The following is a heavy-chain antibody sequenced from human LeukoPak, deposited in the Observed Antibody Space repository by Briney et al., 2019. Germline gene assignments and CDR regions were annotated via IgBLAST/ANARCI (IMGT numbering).Heavy chain of an antibody. V-gene: IGHV4-4*02. Sequence: PSETLSLTCAVYGGSIRSSNWWSWVRQPPGKGLEWIGEIYHSGSTNYNPSLKSRVTISVDKSKNQFSLKLSSVTAADTAVYYCARFLYYYDSSGYYRGSHYFDYWGQGTLVTVSS. CDR1: GGSIRSSNW. J-gene: IGHJ4*02. CDR2: IYHSGST. D-gene: IGHD3-22*01. CDR3: ARFLYYYDSSGYYRGSHYFDY.